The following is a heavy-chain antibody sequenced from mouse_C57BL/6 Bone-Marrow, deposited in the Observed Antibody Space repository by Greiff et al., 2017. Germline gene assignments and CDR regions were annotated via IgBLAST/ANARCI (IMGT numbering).Heavy chain of an antibody. J-gene: IGHJ4*01. CDR2: IDPSDSYT. CDR1: GYTFTSYW. CDR3: ASEGWRDAMDY. Sequence: QVQLQQPGAELVKPGASVKLSCKASGYTFTSYWMQWVKQRPGQGLEWIGEIDPSDSYTNSKQKFKGKATLTVDTSSSTAYMQLSSRTSEDSAFYYCASEGWRDAMDYWGQGTAVT. V-gene: IGHV1-50*01. D-gene: IGHD1-1*02.